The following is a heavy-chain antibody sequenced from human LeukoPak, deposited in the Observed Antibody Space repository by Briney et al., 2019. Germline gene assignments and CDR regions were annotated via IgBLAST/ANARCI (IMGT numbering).Heavy chain of an antibody. V-gene: IGHV3-21*06. D-gene: IGHD3/OR15-3a*01. CDR3: ARGAWTAYYFDY. J-gene: IGHJ4*02. CDR1: GFSLSSYS. CDR2: ISTDNSYR. Sequence: PGGSLRLSCAASGFSLSSYSMNWIRQAPGKGLEWVSSISTDNSYRHYADSVKGRFTISRDNPKNSLYLQMNTLRAEDTAVYYCARGAWTAYYFDYWGQGTLVTVSS.